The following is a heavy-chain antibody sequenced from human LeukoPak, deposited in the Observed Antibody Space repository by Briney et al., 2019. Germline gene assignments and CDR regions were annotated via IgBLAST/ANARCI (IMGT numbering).Heavy chain of an antibody. V-gene: IGHV1-69*05. D-gene: IGHD3-9*01. J-gene: IGHJ3*02. CDR3: ARDVLRYFDWLPHDAFDI. Sequence: ASVKVSCKASGGTFSSYAISWVRQAPGQGLEWMGRIIPIFGTANYAQKFQGRVTITTDESTSTAYMGLSSLRSEDTAVYYCARDVLRYFDWLPHDAFDIWGQGTMVTVSS. CDR2: IIPIFGTA. CDR1: GGTFSSYA.